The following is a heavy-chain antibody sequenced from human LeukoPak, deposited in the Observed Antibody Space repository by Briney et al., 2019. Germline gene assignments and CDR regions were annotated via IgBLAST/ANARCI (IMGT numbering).Heavy chain of an antibody. CDR2: IYSGGST. CDR1: GFTVSSNY. CDR3: AREDPKSITGTTFDYYYYGMDV. J-gene: IGHJ6*02. V-gene: IGHV3-53*01. D-gene: IGHD1/OR15-1a*01. Sequence: PGGSLRLSCAASGFTVSSNYMSWVRQAPGKGLEWVSVIYSGGSTYYADSVKGRLTISRDNSKNTLYLQMNSLRAEDTAVYYCAREDPKSITGTTFDYYYYGMDVWGQGTTVTVSS.